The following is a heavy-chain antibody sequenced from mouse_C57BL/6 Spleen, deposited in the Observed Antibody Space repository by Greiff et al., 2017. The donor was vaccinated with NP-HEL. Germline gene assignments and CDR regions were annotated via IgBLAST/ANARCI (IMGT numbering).Heavy chain of an antibody. CDR1: GYTFTDYN. CDR2: INPNNGGT. CDR3: ARWALGLLYFDY. D-gene: IGHD4-1*01. V-gene: IGHV1-22*01. J-gene: IGHJ2*01. Sequence: EVQLQQSGPELVKPGASVKMSCKASGYTFTDYNMHWVKQSHGKSLEWIGYINPNNGGTSYNQKFKGKATLTVNKSSSTAYMELRSLTSEDSAVYYCARWALGLLYFDYWGQGTTLTVSS.